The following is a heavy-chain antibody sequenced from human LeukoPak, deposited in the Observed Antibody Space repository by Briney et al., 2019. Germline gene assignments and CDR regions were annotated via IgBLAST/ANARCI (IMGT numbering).Heavy chain of an antibody. CDR1: GGSISSGGYY. D-gene: IGHD6-19*01. V-gene: IGHV4-31*03. CDR2: IYYSGST. Sequence: PSQTLSLTCTVSGGSISSGGYYWSWIRQHPGKGLEWIGYIYYSGSTYYNPSLKSRVTISVDTSKNQFSLKLSSVTAADTAVYYCASYKEETGTHSSGWYGYFQHWGQGTLVTVSS. J-gene: IGHJ1*01. CDR3: ASYKEETGTHSSGWYGYFQH.